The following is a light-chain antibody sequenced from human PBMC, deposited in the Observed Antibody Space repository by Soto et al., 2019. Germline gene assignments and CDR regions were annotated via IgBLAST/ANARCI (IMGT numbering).Light chain of an antibody. CDR2: GAS. J-gene: IGKJ3*01. CDR1: QSVSSSY. V-gene: IGKV3-20*01. CDR3: QHHWT. Sequence: EIVLTQSPGTLSLSPGERATLSCRARQSVSSSYLAWYQQKPGQAPRLLIYGASSRATGIPDRFSGSGSGTDFTLTISRLEPEDFAVYYCQHHWTFGPGTKVDIK.